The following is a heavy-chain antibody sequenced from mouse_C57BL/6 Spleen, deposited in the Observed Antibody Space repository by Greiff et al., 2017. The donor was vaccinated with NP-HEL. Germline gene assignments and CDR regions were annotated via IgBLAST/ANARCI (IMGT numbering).Heavy chain of an antibody. V-gene: IGHV1-66*01. CDR1: GYSFTSYY. CDR2: IYPGSGNT. CDR3: ARRDYDYDGGGFAY. D-gene: IGHD2-4*01. J-gene: IGHJ3*01. Sequence: QVQLQQSGPELVKPGASVKISCKASGYSFTSYYIHWVKQRPGQGLEWIGWIYPGSGNTKYNEKFKGKATLTADTSSSTAYMQLSSLTSEDSAVYYCARRDYDYDGGGFAYWGQGTLVTVSA.